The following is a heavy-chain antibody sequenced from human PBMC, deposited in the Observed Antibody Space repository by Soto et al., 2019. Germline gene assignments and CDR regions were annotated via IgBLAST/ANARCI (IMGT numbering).Heavy chain of an antibody. V-gene: IGHV4-61*01. D-gene: IGHD3-16*02. J-gene: IGHJ6*02. CDR3: ARVMGVSGSYRLPYYYYGMDV. CDR2: IYYSGST. Sequence: PSETLSLTCTVSGGSVSSGSYYWSWIRQPPGKRLEWIGYIYYSGSTNYNPSLKSRVTISVDTSKNQFSLKLSSVTAADTAVYYCARVMGVSGSYRLPYYYYGMDVWGQGTTVTVSS. CDR1: GGSVSSGSYY.